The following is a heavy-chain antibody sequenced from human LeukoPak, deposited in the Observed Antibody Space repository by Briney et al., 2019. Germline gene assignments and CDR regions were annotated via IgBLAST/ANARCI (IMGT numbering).Heavy chain of an antibody. V-gene: IGHV3-21*01. CDR2: ISSSSSYI. CDR1: GFTFNTYN. CDR3: ARDTYYYYMDV. J-gene: IGHJ6*03. Sequence: PGGSLRLSCAGSGFTFNTYNMNWVRQAPGKGLEWVSSISSSSSYIYYADSVKGRFTISRDNAKNSLYLQMNSLRAEDTAVYYCARDTYYYYMDVWGKGTTVTVSS.